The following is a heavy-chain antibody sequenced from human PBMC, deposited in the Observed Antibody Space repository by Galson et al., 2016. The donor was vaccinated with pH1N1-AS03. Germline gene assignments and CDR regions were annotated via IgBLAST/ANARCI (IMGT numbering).Heavy chain of an antibody. D-gene: IGHD1-20*01. V-gene: IGHV3-23*01. CDR2: ITSGGNT. Sequence: SLRLSCAASGFSFSSYAMSWVRQAPGKGLQWVSSITSGGNTYYADSVKGRFTISRDNSKQTLYLQMNSLRAEDAAVYYCASDHNWNGYWGQGTLVTVSS. CDR3: ASDHNWNGY. CDR1: GFSFSSYA. J-gene: IGHJ4*02.